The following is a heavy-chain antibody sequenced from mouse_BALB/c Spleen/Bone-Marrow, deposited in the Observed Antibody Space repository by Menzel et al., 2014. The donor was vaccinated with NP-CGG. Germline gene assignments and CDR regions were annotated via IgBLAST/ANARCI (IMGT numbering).Heavy chain of an antibody. J-gene: IGHJ2*01. CDR1: GFNIKDTY. Sequence: VQLKHSGAELVKPGASVKLSCTASGFNIKDTYMHWVKQRPEQGLEWIGRIDPANGNTKYDPKFQGKTTITADTSSNTAYLQLSSLTSEDTAVYYCARIYYYGRGYFDYWGQGTTLPVSS. CDR2: IDPANGNT. V-gene: IGHV14-3*02. CDR3: ARIYYYGRGYFDY. D-gene: IGHD1-1*01.